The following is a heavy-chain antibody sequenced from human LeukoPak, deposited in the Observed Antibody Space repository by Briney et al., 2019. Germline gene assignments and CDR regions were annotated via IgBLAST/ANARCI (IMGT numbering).Heavy chain of an antibody. CDR3: ATRAYGSGRKRASYYFDY. Sequence: GGSLRLSCAASGFTFSSYGMSWVRQAPGKGLEWVSAISGSGGSTYYADSVKGRFTISRDNSKNTLYLQMNSLRAEDTAVYYCATRAYGSGRKRASYYFDYWGQGTLVTVSS. J-gene: IGHJ4*02. CDR2: ISGSGGST. V-gene: IGHV3-23*01. D-gene: IGHD3-10*01. CDR1: GFTFSSYG.